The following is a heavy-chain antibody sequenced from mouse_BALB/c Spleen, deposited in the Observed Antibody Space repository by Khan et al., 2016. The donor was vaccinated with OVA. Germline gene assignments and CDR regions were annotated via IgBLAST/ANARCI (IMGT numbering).Heavy chain of an antibody. V-gene: IGHV2-6*02. D-gene: IGHD1-1*01. CDR2: IWSDGFT. Sequence: QVQLKESGPGLVVPSQSLSITCTVSGFSLTSYGVHWVRQPPGKGLEWLVVIWSDGFTTYNSTLKSRLSISKDNSKSQVFLKMNSLQTDDTAMYYCARGIDYFGSRYMDYWGQGTSVTVSS. CDR1: GFSLTSYG. CDR3: ARGIDYFGSRYMDY. J-gene: IGHJ4*01.